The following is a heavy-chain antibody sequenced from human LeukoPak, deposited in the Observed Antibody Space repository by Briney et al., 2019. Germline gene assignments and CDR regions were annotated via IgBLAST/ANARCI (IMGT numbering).Heavy chain of an antibody. D-gene: IGHD2-2*01. CDR2: INPNSGGT. CDR3: ATYQPPYYYYYYMDV. CDR1: GDTFTGYY. J-gene: IGHJ6*03. V-gene: IGHV1-2*02. Sequence: ASVMVSCKASGDTFTGYYMHWVRQAPGQGREWMGWINPNSGGTNYAQKFQGRVTITRDTSISTAYMELSRLRSDDTAVYYCATYQPPYYYYYYMDVWGKGTTVTVSS.